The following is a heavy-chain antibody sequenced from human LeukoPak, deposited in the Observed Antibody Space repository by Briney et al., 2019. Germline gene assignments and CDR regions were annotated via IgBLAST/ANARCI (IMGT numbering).Heavy chain of an antibody. D-gene: IGHD5-12*01. CDR3: AKDESGPSGYDGFAFDI. V-gene: IGHV3-9*01. CDR2: ISWNSGSI. CDR1: GFTFDDYA. J-gene: IGHJ3*02. Sequence: PGRSLRLSCAASGFTFDDYAMHWVRQAPGKGLEWVSGISWNSGSIGYADSVKGRFTISRDNAKNTLYLQMNSLRAEDTAVYYCAKDESGPSGYDGFAFDIWGQGTMVTVSS.